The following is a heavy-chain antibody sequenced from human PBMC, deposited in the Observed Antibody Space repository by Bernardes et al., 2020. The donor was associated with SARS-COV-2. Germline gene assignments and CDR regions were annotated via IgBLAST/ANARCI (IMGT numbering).Heavy chain of an antibody. CDR1: GFTFSNYA. J-gene: IGHJ4*02. D-gene: IGHD2-21*01. CDR3: AHYSYFFDY. CDR2: VSPSGGST. V-gene: IGHV3-23*01. Sequence: GGSLRLSCAASGFTFSNYAITWVRQAPGKGLEWVSTVSPSGGSTHYADSVKGRFSISRDSSKKTLYLQMNSLRAEDTAIYYCAHYSYFFDYWGQGTLVTVSS.